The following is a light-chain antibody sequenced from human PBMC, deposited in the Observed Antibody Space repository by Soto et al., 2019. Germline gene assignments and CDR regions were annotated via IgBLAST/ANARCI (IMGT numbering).Light chain of an antibody. V-gene: IGKV3-11*01. CDR1: QSVSSY. Sequence: EIVLTQSPATLSLSPGERVTLSCRASQSVSSYFAWYQQKPGQAPRLLIYDASNRATGIPARFSGSGSGTDFTLTISSLEPEDFADDYCQQRSNGPLTFGQGTRLAIK. CDR3: QQRSNGPLT. CDR2: DAS. J-gene: IGKJ5*01.